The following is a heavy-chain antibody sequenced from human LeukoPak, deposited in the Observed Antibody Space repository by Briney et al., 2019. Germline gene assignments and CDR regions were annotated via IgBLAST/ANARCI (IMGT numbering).Heavy chain of an antibody. Sequence: GGSLRLSCAASGFTFSSYSMNWVRQAPGKGLEWVSSISSSSSYIYYADSVKGRFTISRDNAKNSLYLQMNSLRAGDTAVYYCARRVITMVRGVTYYYGMDVWGQGTTVTVSS. J-gene: IGHJ6*02. CDR3: ARRVITMVRGVTYYYGMDV. D-gene: IGHD3-10*01. CDR2: ISSSSSYI. CDR1: GFTFSSYS. V-gene: IGHV3-21*01.